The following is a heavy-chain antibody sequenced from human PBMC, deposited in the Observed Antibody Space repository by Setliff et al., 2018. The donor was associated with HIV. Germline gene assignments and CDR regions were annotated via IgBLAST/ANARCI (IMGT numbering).Heavy chain of an antibody. Sequence: ASVKVSCKASGYTFTSYGISWVRQAPGQGLEWMGWLSDYNGNTNYAQNFQGRVTLTADTSTSTAYMEVRSLRSDDTAVYYCARGDPYSSDWLLDYWGQGTLVTV. V-gene: IGHV1-18*01. J-gene: IGHJ4*02. CDR2: LSDYNGNT. CDR3: ARGDPYSSDWLLDY. CDR1: GYTFTSYG. D-gene: IGHD6-19*01.